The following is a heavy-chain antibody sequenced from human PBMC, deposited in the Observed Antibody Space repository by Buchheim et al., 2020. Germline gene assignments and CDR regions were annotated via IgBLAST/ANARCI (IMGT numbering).Heavy chain of an antibody. CDR3: TTGPNDF. CDR1: GFIFSNAW. CDR2: IKSKSAGATT. J-gene: IGHJ4*02. V-gene: IGHV3-15*07. Sequence: EVQLVESGGGLVKPGGSLRLSCVASGFIFSNAWMNWVRQAPGKGLEWVGRIKSKSAGATTDYVAPVKGRFTMSRDASTNTLFLQMDSLKTEDTAVYYCTTGPNDFWGQGTL.